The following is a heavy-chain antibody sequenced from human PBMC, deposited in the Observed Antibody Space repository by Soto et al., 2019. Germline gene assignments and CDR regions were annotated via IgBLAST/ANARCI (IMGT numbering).Heavy chain of an antibody. CDR2: IYHGGTT. D-gene: IGHD6-19*01. J-gene: IGHJ4*01. CDR1: GYSISSGSY. V-gene: IGHV4-38-2*02. CDR3: AKVHVMVVAGSTFDY. Sequence: SETLSLTWTVSGYSISSGSYWWFIRQPPGKGPEWIASIYHGGTTFYNPSLKSRVTVSVDKSNNQFSLKLRSVTAADTAVYYCAKVHVMVVAGSTFDYWGHGTLVTVSS.